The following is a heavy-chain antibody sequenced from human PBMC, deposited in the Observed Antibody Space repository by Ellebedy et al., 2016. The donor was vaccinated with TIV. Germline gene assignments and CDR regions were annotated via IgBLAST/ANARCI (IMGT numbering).Heavy chain of an antibody. CDR1: GYSFTTHW. Sequence: GESLKISXKGSGYSFTTHWIAWVRQMPGKGLEWMGMIYPGDSDTRYSPSFQGQVTISADKSISTAYLQWSGLKASDTAMYYCARLAYDSSGQPQNYFDYWGQGTLVTVSS. D-gene: IGHD3-22*01. J-gene: IGHJ4*02. CDR3: ARLAYDSSGQPQNYFDY. CDR2: IYPGDSDT. V-gene: IGHV5-51*01.